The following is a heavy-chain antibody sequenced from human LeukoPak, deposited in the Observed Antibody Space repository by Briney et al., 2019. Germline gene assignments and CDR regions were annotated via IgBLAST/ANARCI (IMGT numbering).Heavy chain of an antibody. CDR1: GFTFSRFA. V-gene: IGHV3-23*01. CDR2: ITGSGGDT. CDR3: ARVRGTAWHFDY. J-gene: IGHJ4*02. Sequence: GGSLRLSCAASGFTFSRFAMSWVRQAPGKGLEWVSAITGSGGDTFHADSVKGRFTISRDNSKNTLYLQMNSLRAEDTAVYYCARVRGTAWHFDYWGQGALVTVSS. D-gene: IGHD2-21*02.